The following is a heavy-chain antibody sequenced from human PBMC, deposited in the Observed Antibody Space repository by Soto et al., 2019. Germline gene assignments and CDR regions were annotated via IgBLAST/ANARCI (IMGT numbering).Heavy chain of an antibody. CDR1: GGSISSDHYH. V-gene: IGHV4-30-4*01. Sequence: QVQLQESGPGLVRPSQTLSLTCTVSGGSISSDHYHWTWIRQPPGKGLEWIGYIHYSGSFYYNPSLQSRVTMSVDTSKNLFSLKLSSVTAADTAVYFCAREDDGGDRDYYGLDVWGQGTTVTVSS. J-gene: IGHJ6*02. CDR2: IHYSGSF. D-gene: IGHD2-21*02. CDR3: AREDDGGDRDYYGLDV.